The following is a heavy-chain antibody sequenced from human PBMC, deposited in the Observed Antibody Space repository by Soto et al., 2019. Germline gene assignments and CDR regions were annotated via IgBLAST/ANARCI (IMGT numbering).Heavy chain of an antibody. V-gene: IGHV4-30-4*01. D-gene: IGHD2-2*01. CDR2: IYYSGST. J-gene: IGHJ5*02. CDR3: ARDPRYCSSTSCYYWFGP. CDR1: GGSISSGDYY. Sequence: QVQLQESGPGLVKPSQTLSLTCTVSGGSISSGDYYWSWIRQPPGKGLEWIGYIYYSGSTYYNPSLESRVTISVDTSRNRFSLKLSSVTAADTAVYYCARDPRYCSSTSCYYWFGPWGQGTLVTVSS.